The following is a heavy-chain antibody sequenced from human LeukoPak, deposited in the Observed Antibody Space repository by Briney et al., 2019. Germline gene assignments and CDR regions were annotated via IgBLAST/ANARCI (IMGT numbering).Heavy chain of an antibody. D-gene: IGHD2-15*01. CDR2: ISGSGSDT. J-gene: IGHJ4*02. CDR3: AKRPRLGSWYFDY. CDR1: GFTFSSFA. V-gene: IGHV3-23*01. Sequence: GSLRLSCAASGFTFSSFAMSWVRQAPGKGLEWVSSISGSGSDTYYADSVKGRFTISRDNSENTLYLQMNSLRAEDTAVYYCAKRPRLGSWYFDYWGQGTLVTVSS.